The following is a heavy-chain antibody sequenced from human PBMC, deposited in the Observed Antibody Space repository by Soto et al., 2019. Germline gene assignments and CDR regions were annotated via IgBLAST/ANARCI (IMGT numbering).Heavy chain of an antibody. Sequence: AGSPRLSCAVSGFTVIRSYMDWVRTAPGKGLEWLSIIYSGGSTKYADSVKDRFTISRDTSKNTVYLHMDRLRAEDTAVYYCARDSPEYGTGSALAAWGQGTLVTVSS. CDR2: IYSGGST. CDR1: GFTVIRSY. CDR3: ARDSPEYGTGSALAA. V-gene: IGHV3-53*01. D-gene: IGHD3-10*01. J-gene: IGHJ5*02.